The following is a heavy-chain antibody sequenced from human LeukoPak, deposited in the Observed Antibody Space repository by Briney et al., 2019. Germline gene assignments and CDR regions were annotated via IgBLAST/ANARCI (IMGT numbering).Heavy chain of an antibody. V-gene: IGHV3-9*01. CDR1: GFTFDDYA. J-gene: IGHJ4*02. D-gene: IGHD3-10*01. Sequence: GGSLRLSCAASGFTFDDYAMNWVRQAPGKGLEWVSGISWYSCSIGYADSVKGRFTISRDNAKNSLYLQTNSLRAEDTALYYCAKARGRGGGVYFDYWGQGTLVSVSS. CDR2: ISWYSCSI. CDR3: AKARGRGGGVYFDY.